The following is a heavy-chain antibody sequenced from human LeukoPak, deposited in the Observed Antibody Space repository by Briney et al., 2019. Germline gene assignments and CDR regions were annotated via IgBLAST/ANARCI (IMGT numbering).Heavy chain of an antibody. V-gene: IGHV3-7*01. CDR2: IKQDGSEK. CDR3: ARDRPGGVALDAFDI. D-gene: IGHD3-3*01. J-gene: IGHJ3*02. Sequence: PGGSLRLSCAASGFTFSSYWMSWVRQAPGKGLEWVGNIKQDGSEKYYVDSVKGRLTISRDTAKKSLYLQMNSLRAEDTAVYYCARDRPGGVALDAFDIWGQGTMVTVSS. CDR1: GFTFSSYW.